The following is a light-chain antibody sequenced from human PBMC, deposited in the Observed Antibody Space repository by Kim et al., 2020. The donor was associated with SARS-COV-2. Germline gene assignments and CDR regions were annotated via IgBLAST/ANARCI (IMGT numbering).Light chain of an antibody. CDR2: AAS. V-gene: IGKV1-8*01. Sequence: ASTGDRVTITCRTTQGISSYLAWYQQTPGKAPELLIYAASTLQSGVPSRFSGSGSGTDFTLTICCLQSEDFATYYCQQYYTYPLIFGGGTKVDIK. CDR1: QGISSY. CDR3: QQYYTYPLI. J-gene: IGKJ4*01.